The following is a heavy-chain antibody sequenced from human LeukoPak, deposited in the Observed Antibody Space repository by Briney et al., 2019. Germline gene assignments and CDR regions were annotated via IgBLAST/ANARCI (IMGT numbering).Heavy chain of an antibody. CDR3: AKGPVRATMGAGSFDY. D-gene: IGHD5-12*01. V-gene: IGHV3-23*01. CDR2: ISGSGGST. J-gene: IGHJ4*02. Sequence: PGGSLRLSCAASGFTFSSYAMSWVRQAPGKGLEWVSAISGSGGSTYYADSVKGRFTISRDNSKNTLYLQMNSLRAEDTAVYYCAKGPVRATMGAGSFDYWGQGTLVTVSS. CDR1: GFTFSSYA.